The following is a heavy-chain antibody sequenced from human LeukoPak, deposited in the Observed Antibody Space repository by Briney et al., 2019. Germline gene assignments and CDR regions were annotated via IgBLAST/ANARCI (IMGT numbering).Heavy chain of an antibody. CDR2: IYNSESI. Sequence: SETLSLTCTVSGGSINGYYWSWIRQPAGKGLEWSGRIYNSESINYNPSLKSRVTMSIDTSKNQFSLKLNSVTAADTAVYYCARDRISSYTRDWFDPWGKGALVTVSS. D-gene: IGHD2-2*02. J-gene: IGHJ5*02. V-gene: IGHV4-4*07. CDR1: GGSINGYY. CDR3: ARDRISSYTRDWFDP.